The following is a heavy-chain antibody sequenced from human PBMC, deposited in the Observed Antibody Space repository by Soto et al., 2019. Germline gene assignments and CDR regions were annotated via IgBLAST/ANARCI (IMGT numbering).Heavy chain of an antibody. CDR3: ARGAVATISVRFNYYMDV. CDR1: GGSISSGGYY. Sequence: SETLSLTCTVSGGSISSGGYYWSWIRQHPGKGLEWIGYIYYSGSTYYNPSLKSRVTISVDTSKNQFSLKLSSVTAADTAVYYCARGAVATISVRFNYYMDVWGKGTTVTVSS. D-gene: IGHD5-12*01. V-gene: IGHV4-31*03. J-gene: IGHJ6*03. CDR2: IYYSGST.